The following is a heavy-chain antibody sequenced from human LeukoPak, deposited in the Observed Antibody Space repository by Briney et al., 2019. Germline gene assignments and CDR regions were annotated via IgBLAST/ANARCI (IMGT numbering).Heavy chain of an antibody. D-gene: IGHD3-3*01. J-gene: IGHJ4*02. Sequence: SVKVSCKSSGYTFTSYGISWVRQAPGHGLEWMGWISAYNGNTNYAQKLQGRVTMTTDTSTSTAYMELRSLRSDDTAVYYCARENTIFGVVTIDYWGQGTLVTVSS. V-gene: IGHV1-18*01. CDR3: ARENTIFGVVTIDY. CDR2: ISAYNGNT. CDR1: GYTFTSYG.